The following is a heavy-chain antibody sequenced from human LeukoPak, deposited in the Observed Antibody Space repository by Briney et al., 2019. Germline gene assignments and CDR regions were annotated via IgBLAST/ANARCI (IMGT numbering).Heavy chain of an antibody. J-gene: IGHJ4*02. D-gene: IGHD3-22*01. Sequence: GASVKVSCKASGGTFSSYAISWVRQAPGQGLEWMGRIIPILGIANYAQKFQGRVTITADKSTSTAYMELSSLGSEDTAVYYCARAGYYYDSSGYVFDYWGQGTLVTVSS. CDR1: GGTFSSYA. CDR2: IIPILGIA. CDR3: ARAGYYYDSSGYVFDY. V-gene: IGHV1-69*04.